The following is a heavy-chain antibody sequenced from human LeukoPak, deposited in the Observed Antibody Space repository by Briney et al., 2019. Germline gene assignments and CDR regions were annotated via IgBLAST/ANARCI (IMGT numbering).Heavy chain of an antibody. CDR1: GGTFNNSA. CDR2: IMPLFGTA. CDR3: ARDVHGDYGSGWFDP. J-gene: IGHJ5*02. Sequence: SVKVSCKTSGGTFNNSAISSVRQAPGQGLEWLGGIMPLFGTAGYAQKFQGRVTITKDESTRTVYLELTSLTSDDTAVYYCARDVHGDYGSGWFDPWGQGTLVSVSS. D-gene: IGHD4-17*01. V-gene: IGHV1-69*05.